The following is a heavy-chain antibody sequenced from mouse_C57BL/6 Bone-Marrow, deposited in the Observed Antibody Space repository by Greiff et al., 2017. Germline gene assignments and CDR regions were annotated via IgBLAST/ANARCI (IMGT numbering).Heavy chain of an antibody. J-gene: IGHJ1*03. V-gene: IGHV1-55*01. CDR3: ARPYYSSNWYFDV. CDR2: IYPGSGST. D-gene: IGHD2-5*01. Sequence: QVQLQQPGAELVKPGASVKMSCKASGYTFTSYWITWVKQRPGQGLEWIGDIYPGSGSTNYNEKFKGKATLTVDTSSSTAYMPLSSLTSEDSAVYYCARPYYSSNWYFDVWGTGTTVTVSS. CDR1: GYTFTSYW.